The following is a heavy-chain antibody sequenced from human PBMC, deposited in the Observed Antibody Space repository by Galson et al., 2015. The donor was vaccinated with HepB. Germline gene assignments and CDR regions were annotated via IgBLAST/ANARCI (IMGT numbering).Heavy chain of an antibody. V-gene: IGHV3-48*02. CDR2: ISSISNTI. CDR1: GFTFSSYS. D-gene: IGHD3-10*01. Sequence: SLRLSCAASGFTFSSYSMNWVRQAPGKGLEWVSYISSISNTIYYADSVKGRFTISRDNAKNSLYLQMNSLRDEDTAVYYCARSRRGVRRGFYFDYWGQGTLVTVSS. J-gene: IGHJ4*02. CDR3: ARSRRGVRRGFYFDY.